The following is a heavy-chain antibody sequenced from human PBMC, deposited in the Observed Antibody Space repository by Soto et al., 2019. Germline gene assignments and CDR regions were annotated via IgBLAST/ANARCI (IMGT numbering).Heavy chain of an antibody. D-gene: IGHD2-8*01. Sequence: GGSLRLSCAASGFTFSSYGMHWVRQAAGKGLEWVAVIWYDGSNKYYADSVKGRFTISRDNSKNTLYLQMNSLRAEDTAVYYCARDMARSSQWPLDYWGQGTLVTVS. CDR2: IWYDGSNK. CDR1: GFTFSSYG. J-gene: IGHJ4*02. CDR3: ARDMARSSQWPLDY. V-gene: IGHV3-33*01.